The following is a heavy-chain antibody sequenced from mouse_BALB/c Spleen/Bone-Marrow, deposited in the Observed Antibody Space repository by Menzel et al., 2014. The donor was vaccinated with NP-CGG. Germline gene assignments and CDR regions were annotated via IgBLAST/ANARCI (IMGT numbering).Heavy chain of an antibody. J-gene: IGHJ3*01. V-gene: IGHV5-2*01. Sequence: ELQLQQSGGGLVQPGESLKLSCESNEYEFPSHDMSWVRKTPEKRLELVAAINSDGGSTFYPDTMERRFIISRDNTKKTLYLQMSSLRSEDTALYYCARQGDYGSSWFAYWGQGTLVTVSA. CDR2: INSDGGST. CDR1: EYEFPSHD. D-gene: IGHD1-1*01. CDR3: ARQGDYGSSWFAY.